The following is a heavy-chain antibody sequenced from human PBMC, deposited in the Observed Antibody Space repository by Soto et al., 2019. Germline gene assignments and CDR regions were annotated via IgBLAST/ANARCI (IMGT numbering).Heavy chain of an antibody. V-gene: IGHV3-33*01. CDR1: GFTFSSYG. J-gene: IGHJ4*02. CDR2: IWYDGSNK. D-gene: IGHD5-12*01. Sequence: VQLVESGGGVVQPGRSLRLSCAASGFTFSSYGMHWVRQAPGKGLEWVAVIWYDGSNKYYADSVKGRFTISRDNSKNTLYLQMNSLRAEDTAVYYCASGYSGYDFGDYFDYWGQGTLVTVSS. CDR3: ASGYSGYDFGDYFDY.